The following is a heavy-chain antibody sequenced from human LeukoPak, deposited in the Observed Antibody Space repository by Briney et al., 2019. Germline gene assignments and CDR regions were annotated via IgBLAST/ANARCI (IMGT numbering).Heavy chain of an antibody. D-gene: IGHD3-16*01. J-gene: IGHJ4*02. CDR3: ARGQGD. V-gene: IGHV3-74*01. CDR1: GFTFRSYW. CDR2: INSDGSSI. Sequence: PGGSLRLSCAASGFTFRSYWMYWVRQAPGKGLVWVSRINSDGSSINYADSVKGRFTISRDNAKNTPYLQMNSLRAEDTAVYYCARGQGDWGQGTLVTVSS.